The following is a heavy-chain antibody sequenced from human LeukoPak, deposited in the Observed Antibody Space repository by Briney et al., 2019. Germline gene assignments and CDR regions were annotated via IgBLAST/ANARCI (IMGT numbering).Heavy chain of an antibody. Sequence: PGGSLRLSCAASGFTFSSYAMSWVRQAPGKGLEWVSAISGSGGSTYYADSVKGRFTISRDNSKNTLYLQMNSLRAEDTAVYYCARDRGCSGGSCYYAFDIWGQGTMVTVSS. V-gene: IGHV3-23*01. CDR3: ARDRGCSGGSCYYAFDI. J-gene: IGHJ3*02. CDR2: ISGSGGST. CDR1: GFTFSSYA. D-gene: IGHD2-15*01.